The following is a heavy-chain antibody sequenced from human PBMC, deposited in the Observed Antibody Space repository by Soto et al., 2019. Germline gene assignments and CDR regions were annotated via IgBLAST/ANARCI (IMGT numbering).Heavy chain of an antibody. CDR1: GGTFSSDA. J-gene: IGHJ5*02. V-gene: IGHV1-69*13. Sequence: ASVKVSCKASGGTFSSDAISWVRQAPGQGLEWMGGIIPIFGTADYAQKFQGRVTITADESTSTAYMELSSLRSEDTAVYYCARGVVPDFWSGYESGNWFDPWGQGTLVTVSS. CDR2: IIPIFGTA. D-gene: IGHD3-3*01. CDR3: ARGVVPDFWSGYESGNWFDP.